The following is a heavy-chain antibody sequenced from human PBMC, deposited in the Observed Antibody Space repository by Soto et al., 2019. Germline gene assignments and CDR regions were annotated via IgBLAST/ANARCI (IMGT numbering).Heavy chain of an antibody. V-gene: IGHV3-30*18. D-gene: IGHD3-22*01. CDR1: GFIFSDYG. J-gene: IGHJ6*02. CDR3: AKDRATYYYDSSDYFYYFGMDL. Sequence: QVQLVESGGGVVQPGRSLRLSCEASGFIFSDYGMHWVRQAPGKGLEWVALISYDGTKKNYADSVRGRFTISRDDSKNTLYLQMNKLRAEATALYYCAKDRATYYYDSSDYFYYFGMDLWGQGTTVTVSS. CDR2: ISYDGTKK.